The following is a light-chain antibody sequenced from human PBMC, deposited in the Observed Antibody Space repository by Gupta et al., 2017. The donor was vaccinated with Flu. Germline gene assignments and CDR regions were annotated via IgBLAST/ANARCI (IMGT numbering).Light chain of an antibody. J-gene: IGKJ2*01. CDR2: AAS. CDR1: QSISSY. CDR3: QQSYSTPYT. Sequence: PSLLSASVGDSVNITCRASQSISSYLNWYQQKPGKAPKLLIYAASSLQSGVPSRFSGSGSGTDFTLTISSLQPEDFATYYCQQSYSTPYTFGQGTKLEIK. V-gene: IGKV1-39*01.